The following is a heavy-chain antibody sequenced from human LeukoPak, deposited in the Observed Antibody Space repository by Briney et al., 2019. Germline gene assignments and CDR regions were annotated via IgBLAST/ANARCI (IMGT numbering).Heavy chain of an antibody. CDR1: GGSFSGYY. V-gene: IGHV4-34*01. J-gene: IGHJ4*02. CDR2: INHSGST. D-gene: IGHD2-2*01. Sequence: SETLSLTCAVYGGSFSGYYWSWIRQPPGKGLEWIGEINHSGSTNYNPSLKSRVTISVDTSKNQFSLKLSSVTAADTAVYYCARGPWYCSSTSCSSSGFDYWDQGTLVTVSS. CDR3: ARGPWYCSSTSCSSSGFDY.